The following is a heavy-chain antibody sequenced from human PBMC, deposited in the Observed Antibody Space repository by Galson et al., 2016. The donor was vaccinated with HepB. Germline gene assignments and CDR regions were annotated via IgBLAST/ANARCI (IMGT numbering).Heavy chain of an antibody. CDR1: GFTFGRYA. CDR3: ARFTQEWLDRVYYFDY. V-gene: IGHV3-23*01. D-gene: IGHD6-19*01. J-gene: IGHJ4*02. Sequence: SLRLSCAASGFTFGRYAMSWARQAPAKGLESVSAISGDGGSTYYAGSVQGRFTSSRDRSKNTMYLQMNSLRTDDTAVYYCARFTQEWLDRVYYFDYWGQGTLVTVSS. CDR2: ISGDGGST.